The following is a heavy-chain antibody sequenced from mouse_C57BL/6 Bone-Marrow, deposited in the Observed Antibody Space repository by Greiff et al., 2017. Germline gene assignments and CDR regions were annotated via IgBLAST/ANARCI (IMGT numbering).Heavy chain of an antibody. D-gene: IGHD2-3*01. CDR1: GFTFSSYA. CDR3: TRDGYYGRAY. J-gene: IGHJ3*01. V-gene: IGHV5-9-1*02. Sequence: EVKLQESGEGLVKPGGSLKLSCAASGFTFSSYAMSWVRQTPEKRLEWVAYISSGGDYIYYADTVKGRFTISRDNARNTLYLQMSSLKSEDTAMYYCTRDGYYGRAYWGQGTLVTVSA. CDR2: ISSGGDYI.